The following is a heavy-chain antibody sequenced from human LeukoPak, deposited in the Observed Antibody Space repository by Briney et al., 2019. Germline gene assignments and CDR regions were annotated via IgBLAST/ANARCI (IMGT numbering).Heavy chain of an antibody. CDR3: AREGGRSFEFSFDY. CDR1: SASISTYY. CDR2: IYHSGTS. D-gene: IGHD1-26*01. J-gene: IGHJ4*02. V-gene: IGHV4-59*01. Sequence: SETLSLTCTVSSASISTYYWSWIRQPPGKGLEWIGYIYHSGTSNYNPSLKSRVTMSVDTSKSQFSLSLSSVTAADTAVYYCAREGGRSFEFSFDYWGQGTLVTVSS.